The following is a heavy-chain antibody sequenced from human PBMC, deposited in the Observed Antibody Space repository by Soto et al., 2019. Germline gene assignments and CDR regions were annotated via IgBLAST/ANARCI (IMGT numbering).Heavy chain of an antibody. D-gene: IGHD4-17*01. Sequence: GASVKVSCKASGYTFTSYGISWVRQAPGQGLEWMGWIDAYNGNTSYAQKLQGRVTMTTNTSTSTAYMELSSLRSDDTAVYYCARGVAATVTTAYFQHWGQGSLVTVSS. CDR1: GYTFTSYG. CDR3: ARGVAATVTTAYFQH. J-gene: IGHJ1*01. V-gene: IGHV1-18*01. CDR2: IDAYNGNT.